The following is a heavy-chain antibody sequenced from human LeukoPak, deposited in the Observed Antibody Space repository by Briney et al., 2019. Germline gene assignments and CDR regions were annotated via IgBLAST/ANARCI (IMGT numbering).Heavy chain of an antibody. Sequence: PGGSLRLSCAASGFTFSGYAMSWARQAPGKGLEGVSSLSGSGGSTDYADPVKGRFTISRDNSKNTMYLQMNSLRDEDTAVYYCTKGLGSGIYFDYWGQGTLVTVSS. CDR2: LSGSGGST. D-gene: IGHD1-26*01. J-gene: IGHJ4*02. V-gene: IGHV3-23*01. CDR3: TKGLGSGIYFDY. CDR1: GFTFSGYA.